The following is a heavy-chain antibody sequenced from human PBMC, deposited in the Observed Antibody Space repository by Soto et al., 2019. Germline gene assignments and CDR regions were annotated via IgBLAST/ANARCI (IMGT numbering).Heavy chain of an antibody. J-gene: IGHJ4*02. D-gene: IGHD4-17*01. CDR1: GGSISSTNYY. CDR2: VWYSGNT. CDR3: ASYLDYGDRTNYFDY. Sequence: SETLSLTCTVSGGSISSTNYYWGWIRQPPGKGLEWIGSVWYSGNTYYNPSHKSRVTISVDTSRNQFSLKLSSVTAADTAVYYCASYLDYGDRTNYFDYWGQGILVIVSS. V-gene: IGHV4-39*07.